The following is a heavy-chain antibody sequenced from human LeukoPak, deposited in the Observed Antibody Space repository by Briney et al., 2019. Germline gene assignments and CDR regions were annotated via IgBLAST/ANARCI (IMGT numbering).Heavy chain of an antibody. Sequence: GESLRLSCAASGFIYSHYGMHWVRQAPGKGLEWVAVIWSDGSNRFYADSVKGRFTISRYNSQKTLFLQMNSLRAEDTAIYYCARDAQRGFDYSNSLEYWGHGTLVTVSS. CDR1: GFIYSHYG. J-gene: IGHJ4*01. D-gene: IGHD4-11*01. CDR2: IWSDGSNR. V-gene: IGHV3-33*01. CDR3: ARDAQRGFDYSNSLEY.